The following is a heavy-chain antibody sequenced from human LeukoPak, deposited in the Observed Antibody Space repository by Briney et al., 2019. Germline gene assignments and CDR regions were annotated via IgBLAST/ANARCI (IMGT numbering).Heavy chain of an antibody. J-gene: IGHJ4*02. CDR1: GYTFTSYA. D-gene: IGHD3-22*01. CDR2: IIPIFGTA. Sequence: GASVKVSCTASGYTFTSYAISWVRQAPGQGLEWMGGIIPIFGTANYAQKFQGRVTITADESTSTAYMELSSLRSEDTAVYYCARGSTNSEYYYDLWGQGTLVTVSS. V-gene: IGHV1-69*13. CDR3: ARGSTNSEYYYDL.